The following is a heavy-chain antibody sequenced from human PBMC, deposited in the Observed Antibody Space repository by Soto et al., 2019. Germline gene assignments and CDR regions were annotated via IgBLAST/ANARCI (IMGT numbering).Heavy chain of an antibody. J-gene: IGHJ5*02. CDR2: IYYSGST. CDR1: GGSIISGRYY. V-gene: IGHV4-39*01. Sequence: QLQLQESGPGLVKPSETLSLTCTVSGGSIISGRYYWGLIRQPTGKWLEWIGSIYYSGSTYSTPPLEGRVPTSAYESKNRFSLRLSSVTAADAAVYYCARHSESSGGSCYSEYFAVGNWVDPGGQGTLVTVSS. CDR3: ARHSESSGGSCYSEYFAVGNWVDP. D-gene: IGHD2-15*01.